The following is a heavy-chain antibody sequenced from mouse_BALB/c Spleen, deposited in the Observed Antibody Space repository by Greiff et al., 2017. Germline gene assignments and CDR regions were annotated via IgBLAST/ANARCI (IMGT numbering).Heavy chain of an antibody. Sequence: QVQLKESGAELAKPGASVKMSCKASGYTFTSYWMHWVKQRPGQGLEWIGYINPSTGYTEYNQKFKDKATLTADKSSSTAYMQLSSLTSEDSAVYYCARSPRYGNYEGFAYWGQGTLVTVSA. D-gene: IGHD2-10*02. CDR1: GYTFTSYW. CDR2: INPSTGYT. CDR3: ARSPRYGNYEGFAY. J-gene: IGHJ3*01. V-gene: IGHV1-7*01.